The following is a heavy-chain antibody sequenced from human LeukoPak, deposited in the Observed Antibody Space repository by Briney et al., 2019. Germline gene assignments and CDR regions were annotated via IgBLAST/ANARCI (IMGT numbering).Heavy chain of an antibody. V-gene: IGHV4-30-4*01. Sequence: PSETLSLTCTVSGDSVSSGSYYWSWIRQPPGKGLEWIGYIYYSGSTYYNPSLKSRVTISVDTSKNQFSLKLSSVTAADTAVYYCARDLYYDFWSGYDAFDIWGQGTMVTVSS. D-gene: IGHD3-3*01. J-gene: IGHJ3*02. CDR2: IYYSGST. CDR1: GDSVSSGSYY. CDR3: ARDLYYDFWSGYDAFDI.